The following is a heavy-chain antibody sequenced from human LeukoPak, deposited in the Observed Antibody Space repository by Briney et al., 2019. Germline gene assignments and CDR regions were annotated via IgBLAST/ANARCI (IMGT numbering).Heavy chain of an antibody. CDR1: GYTFTSYY. CDR2: IIPIFGTA. J-gene: IGHJ6*03. Sequence: GASVKVSCKTSGYTFTSYYMHWVRQAPGQGLEWMGGIIPIFGTANYAQKFQGRVTITADKSTSTAYMELSSLRSEDTAVYYCARDRGMGSSWYFVDYYYMDVWGKGTTVTVSS. D-gene: IGHD6-13*01. V-gene: IGHV1-69*06. CDR3: ARDRGMGSSWYFVDYYYMDV.